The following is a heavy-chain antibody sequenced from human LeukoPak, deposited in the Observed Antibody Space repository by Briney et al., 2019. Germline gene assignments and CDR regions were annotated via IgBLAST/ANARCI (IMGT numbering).Heavy chain of an antibody. CDR2: IRYDGSNK. Sequence: PGGSLRLSCAASGFTFSSYGMHWVRQAPGKGLEWVAFIRYDGSNKYYADSMKGRFTISRDNSKNTLYLQMNSLRAEDTAVYYCAKDAAVAGWFDYWGQGTLVTVSS. CDR1: GFTFSSYG. D-gene: IGHD6-19*01. V-gene: IGHV3-30*02. J-gene: IGHJ4*02. CDR3: AKDAAVAGWFDY.